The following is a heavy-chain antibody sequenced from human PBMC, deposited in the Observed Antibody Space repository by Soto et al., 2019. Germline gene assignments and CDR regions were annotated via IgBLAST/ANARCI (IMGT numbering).Heavy chain of an antibody. J-gene: IGHJ5*02. CDR2: IYWDDDK. D-gene: IGHD4-17*01. CDR1: GFSLTTSGVG. V-gene: IGHV2-5*02. CDR3: AHRTTTVTWWFDP. Sequence: QITLKESGPTLVKPTQTLTLTCTFSGFSLTTSGVGVGWIRQPPGNALEWLASIYWDDDKPYSPSLKSRLTTTKDTTNNQVVLTITNRDPADTATYFCAHRTTTVTWWFDPWGQGTLVTVSS.